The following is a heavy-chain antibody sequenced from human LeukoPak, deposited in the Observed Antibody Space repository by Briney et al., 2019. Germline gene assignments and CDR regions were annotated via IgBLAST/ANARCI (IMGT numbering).Heavy chain of an antibody. CDR3: ARGVTY. CDR2: IHNSGKT. V-gene: IGHV4-59*11. J-gene: IGHJ4*02. Sequence: SETLSLTCTVSGGSISSQYWTWTRQPPGKGLEWIGTIHNSGKTNDNPSLKSRVTISVDTSKNQLSLRLTSVTTADTAVYYCARGVTYWGQGALVTVTS. CDR1: GGSISSQY.